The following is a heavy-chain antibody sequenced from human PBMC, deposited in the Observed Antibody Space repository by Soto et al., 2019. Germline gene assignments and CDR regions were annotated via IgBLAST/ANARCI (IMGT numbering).Heavy chain of an antibody. J-gene: IGHJ5*02. V-gene: IGHV4-31*03. D-gene: IGHD3-3*01. Sequence: PSETLSLTCTVSGGSISSGGYYWSWIRQHPGKGLEWIGYIYYSGSTYYNPSLKSRVTISVDTSKNQFSLKLSSVTAADTAVYYCARISYTIFGPSTHNWFDPWGQGTLVTVSS. CDR1: GGSISSGGYY. CDR2: IYYSGST. CDR3: ARISYTIFGPSTHNWFDP.